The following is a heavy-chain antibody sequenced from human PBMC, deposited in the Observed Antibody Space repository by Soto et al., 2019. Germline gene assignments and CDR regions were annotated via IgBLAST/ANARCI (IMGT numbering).Heavy chain of an antibody. CDR1: GYSFSNYG. Sequence: RASVKVSCKTSGYSFSNYGVAWVRQAPGQGLEWMGWISGYNENTNSAQHLQDRITMTTDTFMSTAYMELRSLRSDDTAMYFCAIYHLELFRFDYWGQGTLVTVSS. CDR3: AIYHLELFRFDY. J-gene: IGHJ4*02. CDR2: ISGYNENT. V-gene: IGHV1-18*01. D-gene: IGHD2-2*01.